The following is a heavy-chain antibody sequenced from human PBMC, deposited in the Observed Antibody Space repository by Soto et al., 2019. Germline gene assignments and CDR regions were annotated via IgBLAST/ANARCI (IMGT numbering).Heavy chain of an antibody. Sequence: ASGKVSCKASGGTLSSYAISWVRQAPGQGLEWMGGIIPIFGTANYAQKFQGRVTMTTDTSTSTAYMELRSLRSHDTAVYYCARQQWELLRAYYYYGMDVWGQGTTVTVSS. J-gene: IGHJ6*02. CDR2: IIPIFGTA. CDR1: GGTLSSYA. V-gene: IGHV1-69*05. D-gene: IGHD1-26*01. CDR3: ARQQWELLRAYYYYGMDV.